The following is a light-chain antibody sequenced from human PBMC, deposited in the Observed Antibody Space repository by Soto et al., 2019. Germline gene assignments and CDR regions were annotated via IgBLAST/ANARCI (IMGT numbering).Light chain of an antibody. CDR1: QSVSSD. J-gene: IGKJ2*01. Sequence: EIVMTQSPATLSVSPGERATLSCRASQSVSSDLAWYQQKPDQAPRLLIYAASTRATGIPARFSGSGSGTDFTLTISSLQSEDFALYYCQHYNDWVKTFGQGTKLEIK. V-gene: IGKV3-15*01. CDR2: AAS. CDR3: QHYNDWVKT.